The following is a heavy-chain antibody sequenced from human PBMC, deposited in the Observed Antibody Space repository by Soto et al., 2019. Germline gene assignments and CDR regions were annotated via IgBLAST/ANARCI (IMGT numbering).Heavy chain of an antibody. D-gene: IGHD2-8*01. CDR3: AKNGQPPYYYYGLDV. J-gene: IGHJ6*02. V-gene: IGHV1-18*01. Sequence: ASVKVSCKASGYTFTSYGTSWVRQAPGQGLEWMGWISGYNGDTNYAQKIQGRVSMTLDTSTGTAYMELRSLKSDDTAIYYCAKNGQPPYYYYGLDVWGQGTKVTVSS. CDR2: ISGYNGDT. CDR1: GYTFTSYG.